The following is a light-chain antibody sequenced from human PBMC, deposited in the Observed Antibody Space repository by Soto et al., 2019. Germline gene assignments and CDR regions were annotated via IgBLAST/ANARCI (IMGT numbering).Light chain of an antibody. J-gene: IGKJ1*01. CDR2: GAT. CDR1: QSVSSN. V-gene: IGKV3-15*01. Sequence: EIVMTQSPATLSVSPGERATLSCRASQSVSSNLAWYQQKPGQAHRLLIYGATTRTTGIPARFSGSGSGTEFTLTISSLQSEDFVVYYGQQYNNWPPCTFGQGTKVEIK. CDR3: QQYNNWPPCT.